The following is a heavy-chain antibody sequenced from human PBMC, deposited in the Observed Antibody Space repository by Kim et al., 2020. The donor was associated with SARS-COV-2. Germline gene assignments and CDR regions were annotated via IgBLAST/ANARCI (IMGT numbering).Heavy chain of an antibody. Sequence: GGSLRLSCAASGFTFSSYGMHWVRQAPGKGLEWVAVISYDGSNKYYADSVKGRFTISRDNSKNTLYLQMNSLRAEDTAVYYCAKEGGLGFPRFNSGSYYYCDYWGQGTLVTVSS. J-gene: IGHJ4*02. CDR3: AKEGGLGFPRFNSGSYYYCDY. V-gene: IGHV3-30*18. D-gene: IGHD1-26*01. CDR2: ISYDGSNK. CDR1: GFTFSSYG.